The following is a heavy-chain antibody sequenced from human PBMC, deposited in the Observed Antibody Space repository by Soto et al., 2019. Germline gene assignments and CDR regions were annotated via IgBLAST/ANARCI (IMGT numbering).Heavy chain of an antibody. Sequence: QVRLVQSGAEVKKPGSSVTVSCTASGGTFSSYTISRVRQAPGQGLEWMGGIIPIFGTANYAQKFQGRVTITADESTSTAYMELSSLRSEDTAVYYCARGNHRWLQLWYFDLWGRGTLVTVSS. CDR3: ARGNHRWLQLWYFDL. CDR2: IIPIFGTA. V-gene: IGHV1-69*12. CDR1: GGTFSSYT. J-gene: IGHJ2*01. D-gene: IGHD5-12*01.